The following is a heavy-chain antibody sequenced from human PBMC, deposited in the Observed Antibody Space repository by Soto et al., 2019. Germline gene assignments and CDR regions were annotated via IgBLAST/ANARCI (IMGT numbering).Heavy chain of an antibody. J-gene: IGHJ2*01. CDR1: GGTFSSYA. V-gene: IGHV1-69*01. Sequence: QVQLVQSGAEVKKPGSSVKVSCKASGGTFSSYAVSWVRQAPGQGLEWMGDIIPIFGTPFYAQKFHGRLTIKADESSATVYMELGGLRSADTAVYYCARERPQDRYFELWGRGTLVTVSS. CDR2: IIPIFGTP. CDR3: ARERPQDRYFEL.